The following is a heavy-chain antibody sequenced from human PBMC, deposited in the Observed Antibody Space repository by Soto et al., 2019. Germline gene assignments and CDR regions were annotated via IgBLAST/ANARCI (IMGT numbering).Heavy chain of an antibody. J-gene: IGHJ6*03. D-gene: IGHD5-12*01. V-gene: IGHV5-51*01. CDR3: ARRVGGYDFRRSYYYYMDV. Sequence: PXESLKISCKGSGYSFTSYWIGWVRQMPGKGLEWMGIIYPGDSDTRYSPSFQGQVTISADKSISTAYLQWSSLKASDTAMYYCARRVGGYDFRRSYYYYMDVWGKGTTVTVSS. CDR1: GYSFTSYW. CDR2: IYPGDSDT.